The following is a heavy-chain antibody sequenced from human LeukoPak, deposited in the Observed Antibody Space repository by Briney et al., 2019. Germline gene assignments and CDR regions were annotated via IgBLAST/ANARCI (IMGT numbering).Heavy chain of an antibody. D-gene: IGHD3-16*01. V-gene: IGHV4-39*01. CDR3: ASYVWGSYFGPKRFDY. Sequence: SETLSLTCTVSGGSISSSSYYWGWIRQPPGKGLEWIGSIYYSGSTYYNPSLKSRVTISVDTSKNQFSLKLSSVTAADTAVYYCASYVWGSYFGPKRFDYWGQGTLVTVSS. J-gene: IGHJ4*02. CDR1: GGSISSSSYY. CDR2: IYYSGST.